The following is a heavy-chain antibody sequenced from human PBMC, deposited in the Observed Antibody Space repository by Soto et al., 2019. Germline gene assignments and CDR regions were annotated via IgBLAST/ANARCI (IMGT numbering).Heavy chain of an antibody. CDR2: FDPEDGET. CDR3: ATGAWTYYYGSGSYPSSYYYYMDV. CDR1: GYTLTELS. D-gene: IGHD3-10*01. Sequence: ASVKVSCKVSGYTLTELSMHWVRQAPGKGLEWMGGFDPEDGETIYAQKFQGRVTMTEDTFTDTAYMELSSLGSEDTAVYYCATGAWTYYYGSGSYPSSYYYYMDVWGKGTTVTVSS. V-gene: IGHV1-24*01. J-gene: IGHJ6*03.